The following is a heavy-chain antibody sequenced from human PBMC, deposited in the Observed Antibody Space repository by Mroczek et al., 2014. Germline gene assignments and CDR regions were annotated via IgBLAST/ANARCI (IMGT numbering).Heavy chain of an antibody. CDR1: GGSISSYY. Sequence: KESGPGLVKPSETLSLTCTVSGGSISSYYWSWIRQPAGKGLEWIGRIYTSGSTNYNPSLKSRVTMSVDTSKNQFSLKLSSVTAADTAVYYCARGRGSYYEGDMYYYYMDVWGKGTTVTVSS. CDR3: ARGRGSYYEGDMYYYYMDV. V-gene: IGHV4-4*07. CDR2: IYTSGST. J-gene: IGHJ6*03. D-gene: IGHD1-26*01.